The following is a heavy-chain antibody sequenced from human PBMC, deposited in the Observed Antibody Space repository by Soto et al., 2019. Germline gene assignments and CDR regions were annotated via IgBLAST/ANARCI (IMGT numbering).Heavy chain of an antibody. Sequence: EVQLLESGGGLVQPGGSLRLSCAASGFTFSSYAMSWVRQAPGKGLEWGSAISGSGGSTYYADSVKGRFTISRDNSKTKLYLQMNSLRAEDTAVYYCGRQWKNDYWGQGTLVTVSS. D-gene: IGHD6-19*01. CDR1: GFTFSSYA. CDR2: ISGSGGST. J-gene: IGHJ4*02. V-gene: IGHV3-23*01. CDR3: GRQWKNDY.